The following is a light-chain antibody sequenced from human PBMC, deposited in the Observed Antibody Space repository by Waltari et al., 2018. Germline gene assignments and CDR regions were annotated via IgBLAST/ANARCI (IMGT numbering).Light chain of an antibody. CDR1: SLRNFH. Sequence: SSELTQDPAVSVALGQTVRITCQGDSLRNFHPSWYQQKPGQAPVVVTYGKNNWPSGIPDRFSGSSSGNTASLTITGAQAEDEADYYCNCRDSGDTHWVFGGGTKLTVL. V-gene: IGLV3-19*01. CDR3: NCRDSGDTHWV. CDR2: GKN. J-gene: IGLJ3*02.